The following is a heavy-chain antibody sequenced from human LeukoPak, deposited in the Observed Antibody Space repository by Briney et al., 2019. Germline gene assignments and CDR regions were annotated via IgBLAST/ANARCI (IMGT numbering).Heavy chain of an antibody. CDR1: GYTLTELS. J-gene: IGHJ3*02. V-gene: IGHV1-24*01. D-gene: IGHD3-22*01. Sequence: ASVKVSCKVSGYTLTELSMHWVRQAPGKGLEWMGGFDPEDGETIYAQKFQGRVTMTEDTSTDTAYMELSSLRSEDMAVYYCATATSGYYGRGAFDIWGQGTMVTVSS. CDR2: FDPEDGET. CDR3: ATATSGYYGRGAFDI.